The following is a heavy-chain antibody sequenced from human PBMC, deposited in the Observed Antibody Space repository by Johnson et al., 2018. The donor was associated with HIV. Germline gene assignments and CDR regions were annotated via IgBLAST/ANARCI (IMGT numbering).Heavy chain of an antibody. Sequence: QMQLVESGGGVVQPGRSLRLSCAASGFTFSSYAMHWVRQAPGKGLEWVAVISYDGSNKYYADSVKGRFTISRYNSKNTLYLQMNSLRAEDTAVYYCATDHAEGCGPRTSARPCNAFDIWGQGTMVTVSS. CDR2: ISYDGSNK. J-gene: IGHJ3*02. CDR1: GFTFSSYA. CDR3: ATDHAEGCGPRTSARPCNAFDI. D-gene: IGHD1-1*01. V-gene: IGHV3-30*04.